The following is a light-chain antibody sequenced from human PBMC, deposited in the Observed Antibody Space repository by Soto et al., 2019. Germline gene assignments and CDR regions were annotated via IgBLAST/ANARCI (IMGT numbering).Light chain of an antibody. J-gene: IGLJ2*01. V-gene: IGLV1-44*01. CDR2: TNS. CDR3: AAWDDSLNALV. CDR1: NSHIGRKP. Sequence: QSLVAPPPPASGTPGQRVTIPCSGSNSHIGRKPVNWYQQLPGTAPKLLIYTNSLRPSGVPDRFSGSKSGTSASLAITGLQSEDEANYYCAAWDDSLNALVFGGGTKVTVL.